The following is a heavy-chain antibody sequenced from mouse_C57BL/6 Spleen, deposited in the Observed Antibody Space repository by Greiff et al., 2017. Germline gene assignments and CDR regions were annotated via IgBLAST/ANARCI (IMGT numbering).Heavy chain of an antibody. V-gene: IGHV5-17*01. CDR2: ISSGSSTI. Sequence: EVMLVESGGGLVKPGGSLKLSCAASGFTFSDYGMHWVRQAPEKGLEWVAYISSGSSTIYYADTVKGRFTISRDNAKNTLFLQMTSLRSEDTAMYYCARPYGNYEDYYAMDYWGQGTSVTVSS. CDR1: GFTFSDYG. J-gene: IGHJ4*01. D-gene: IGHD2-1*01. CDR3: ARPYGNYEDYYAMDY.